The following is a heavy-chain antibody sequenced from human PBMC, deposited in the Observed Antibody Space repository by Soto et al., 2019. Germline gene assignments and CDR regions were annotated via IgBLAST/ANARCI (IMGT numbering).Heavy chain of an antibody. CDR3: ARMDCTSTSCYSYYFDY. D-gene: IGHD2-2*01. V-gene: IGHV3-48*02. CDR2: ISYSRTI. CDR1: GFTFSIYS. Sequence: GGSLRLSCAASGFTFSIYSINWVRQAPGKGLEWVSYISYSRTIYYADSVKGRFTISRDNAKNPLYLQMNSLRDEDTAVYYCARMDCTSTSCYSYYFDYWGQGTLVTVSS. J-gene: IGHJ4*02.